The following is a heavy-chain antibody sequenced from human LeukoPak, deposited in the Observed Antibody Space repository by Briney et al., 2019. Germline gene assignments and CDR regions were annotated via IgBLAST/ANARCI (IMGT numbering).Heavy chain of an antibody. V-gene: IGHV4-38-2*02. CDR1: GYSISSGYY. Sequence: SETLSLTCTVSGYSISSGYYWGWIRPPPGKGLEWIGSIYHSGSTYYNPSLKSRVTISVDTSKNQFSLKLSSVTAADTAVYYCAREPRGYFDYWGQGTLVTVSS. CDR2: IYHSGST. CDR3: AREPRGYFDY. J-gene: IGHJ4*02.